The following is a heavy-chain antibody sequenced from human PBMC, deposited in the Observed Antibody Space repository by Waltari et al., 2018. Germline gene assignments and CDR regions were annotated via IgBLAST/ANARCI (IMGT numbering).Heavy chain of an antibody. CDR1: GGSISSGSYY. CDR2: IYTSGST. J-gene: IGHJ4*02. D-gene: IGHD3-16*01. V-gene: IGHV4-61*09. CDR3: AGGLRDGDNWGFVDY. Sequence: QVQLQESGPGLVKPSQTLSLTCTVSGGSISSGSYYWSWIRQPAGKGLEWIGYIYTSGSTNYKPALKSRVTISVDTSKNQFSLKLSSVTAADTAVYYCAGGLRDGDNWGFVDYWGQGTLVTVSS.